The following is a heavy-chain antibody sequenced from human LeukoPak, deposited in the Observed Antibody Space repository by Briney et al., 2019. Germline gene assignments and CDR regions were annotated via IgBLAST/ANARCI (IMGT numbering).Heavy chain of an antibody. J-gene: IGHJ4*02. CDR2: IWYDGSNK. CDR3: ARDGAVNYGSGIDY. Sequence: GGSLRLSCAASGFTFSSYGMHWVRQAPGKGLEWVAVIWYDGSNKYYADSVKGRFTISRDNSKNTLYLQMNSLRAEDTAVYYCARDGAVNYGSGIDYWGQGTLVTVSS. D-gene: IGHD3-10*01. CDR1: GFTFSSYG. V-gene: IGHV3-33*01.